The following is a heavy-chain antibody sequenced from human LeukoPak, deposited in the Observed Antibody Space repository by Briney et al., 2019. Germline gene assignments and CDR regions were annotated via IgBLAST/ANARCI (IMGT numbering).Heavy chain of an antibody. Sequence: GGSLRLSCAASGITFSMYSMNWVRQAPGKGLEWVAVISYDGSNKYYADSVKGRFTISRDNSKNTLYLQMNSLRAEDTAVYYCAKDDDSSGYYYYSHFDYWGQGTLVTVSS. D-gene: IGHD3-22*01. V-gene: IGHV3-30*18. CDR1: GITFSMYS. CDR2: ISYDGSNK. J-gene: IGHJ4*02. CDR3: AKDDDSSGYYYYSHFDY.